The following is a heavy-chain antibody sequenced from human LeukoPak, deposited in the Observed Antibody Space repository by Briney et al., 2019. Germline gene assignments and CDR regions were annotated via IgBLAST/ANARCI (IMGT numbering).Heavy chain of an antibody. D-gene: IGHD3-10*01. CDR3: ARDTALVGSNNWFDP. Sequence: ASVKVSCKASGYTFTSYGISWVRQAPGQGLEWMGWISAYNGNTNYARKLQGRVTMTTDTSTSTAYMELRSLRSDDTAVYYCARDTALVGSNNWFDPWGQGTLVTVSS. CDR1: GYTFTSYG. CDR2: ISAYNGNT. J-gene: IGHJ5*02. V-gene: IGHV1-18*01.